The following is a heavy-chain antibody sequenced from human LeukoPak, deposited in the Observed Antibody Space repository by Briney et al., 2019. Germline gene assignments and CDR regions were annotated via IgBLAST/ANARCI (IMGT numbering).Heavy chain of an antibody. J-gene: IGHJ4*02. CDR1: GASISSYY. Sequence: SETLSPTCNVSGASISSYYWSWIRQPPGKGLEWIGYIYYSGSTSYNPSLQSRVTISVDTSKNQFSLKLTSVTAADTAVYYCARDGVITFGGVIGYFDYWGQGALVTVSS. D-gene: IGHD3-16*02. CDR3: ARDGVITFGGVIGYFDY. V-gene: IGHV4-59*01. CDR2: IYYSGST.